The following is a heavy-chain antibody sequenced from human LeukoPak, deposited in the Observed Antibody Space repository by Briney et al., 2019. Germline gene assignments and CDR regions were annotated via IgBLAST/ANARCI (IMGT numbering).Heavy chain of an antibody. J-gene: IGHJ6*02. D-gene: IGHD3-3*01. V-gene: IGHV4-59*01. Sequence: PSETLSLTCTVSGGSISSYYWSWIRQPPGKGLEWIGYIYYSGSTNYNPSLKSRVTISVDTSKNQFSLKLSSVTAADTAVYYCARDRRVDYDFWSAYYTDYYYYGMDVWGQGTTVTVSS. CDR2: IYYSGST. CDR1: GGSISSYY. CDR3: ARDRRVDYDFWSAYYTDYYYYGMDV.